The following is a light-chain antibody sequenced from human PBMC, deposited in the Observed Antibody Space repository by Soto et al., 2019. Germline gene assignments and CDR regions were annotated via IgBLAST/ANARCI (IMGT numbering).Light chain of an antibody. CDR2: DNN. Sequence: QSVLTQPPSASGTPGQRVTISCSGGSSNIGSNTVNWYQQLPGTAPKLLIYDNNQRPSGVPARFSGSKSGTSASLAISGLQSEDEADYYCAAWDDSLNGHVVFGGGTKVTVL. CDR1: SSNIGSNT. V-gene: IGLV1-44*01. CDR3: AAWDDSLNGHVV. J-gene: IGLJ2*01.